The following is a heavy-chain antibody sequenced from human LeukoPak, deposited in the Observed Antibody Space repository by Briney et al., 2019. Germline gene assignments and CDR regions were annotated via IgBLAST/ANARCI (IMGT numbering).Heavy chain of an antibody. CDR1: GGTFSSYA. Sequence: SVKVSCKASGGTFSSYAISWVRQAPGQGLEWMGGIVPIFGTVIYAQRFQGRVTITADESTSTVYMELSSLRSEDTAVYYCAGQPKKSLLWFGEFSDWGQGTLVTVSS. CDR3: AGQPKKSLLWFGEFSD. V-gene: IGHV1-69*13. D-gene: IGHD3-10*01. J-gene: IGHJ4*02. CDR2: IVPIFGTV.